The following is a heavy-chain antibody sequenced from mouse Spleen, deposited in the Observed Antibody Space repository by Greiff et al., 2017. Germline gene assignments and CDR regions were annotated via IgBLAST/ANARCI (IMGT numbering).Heavy chain of an antibody. CDR2: IDPANGNT. CDR1: GFNIKDSY. V-gene: IGHV14-3*02. CDR3: ASPLWDYDGAMDY. D-gene: IGHD2-4*01. J-gene: IGHJ4*01. Sequence: VQLKESGAELVKPGASVKLSCTASGFNIKDSYMHWVKQRPEQGLEWIGRIDPANGNTKYDPKFQGKATITADTSSNTAYLQLSSLTSEDTAVYYCASPLWDYDGAMDYWGQGTSVTVSS.